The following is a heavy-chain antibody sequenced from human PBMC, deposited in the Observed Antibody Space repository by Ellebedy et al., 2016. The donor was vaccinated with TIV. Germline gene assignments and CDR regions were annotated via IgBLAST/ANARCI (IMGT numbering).Heavy chain of an antibody. V-gene: IGHV3-30*18. J-gene: IGHJ3*01. Sequence: GESLKISCEASGFTFSTYGMHCVRQAPGKGLEWVAFISNEGSTRYNTESVKGRFTISSDNSKNTLYLQMDSLRAEDTAVYYCAKDIDSGSYYLDASDVWGQGTKVTVSS. D-gene: IGHD1-26*01. CDR1: GFTFSTYG. CDR3: AKDIDSGSYYLDASDV. CDR2: ISNEGSTR.